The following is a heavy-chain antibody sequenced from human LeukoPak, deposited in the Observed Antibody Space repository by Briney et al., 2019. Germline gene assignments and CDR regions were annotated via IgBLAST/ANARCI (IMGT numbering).Heavy chain of an antibody. J-gene: IGHJ4*02. D-gene: IGHD6-13*01. CDR3: ARVNIAGAGNLDY. CDR2: ISSSGSTI. Sequence: GGSLRLSCAASGFTFSSYEMNWVRQAPGKGLEWVSYISSSGSTIYYADSVKGRFTISRDNAKNSLYLQMNSLTAEDTAVYYCARVNIAGAGNLDYWGQGTLVTVSS. CDR1: GFTFSSYE. V-gene: IGHV3-48*03.